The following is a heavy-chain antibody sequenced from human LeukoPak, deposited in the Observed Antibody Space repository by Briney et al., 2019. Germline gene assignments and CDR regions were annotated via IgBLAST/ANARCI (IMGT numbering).Heavy chain of an antibody. D-gene: IGHD1-26*01. V-gene: IGHV3-21*01. Sequence: NPGGSLRLSCVASGFTFSSYSMNWVRQAPGKGLEWVSSISSSSSCIYYADSVKGRFTISRDNSKNSLYLQINSLRAEDTAVYYCAREGGGMVGALYYFDSWGQGTLVTVSS. CDR3: AREGGGMVGALYYFDS. CDR1: GFTFSSYS. J-gene: IGHJ4*02. CDR2: ISSSSSCI.